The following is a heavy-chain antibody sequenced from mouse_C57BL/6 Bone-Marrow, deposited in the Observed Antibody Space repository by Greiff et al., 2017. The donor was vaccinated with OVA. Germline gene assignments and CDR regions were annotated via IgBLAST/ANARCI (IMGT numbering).Heavy chain of an antibody. V-gene: IGHV1-80*01. CDR1: GYAFSSYW. D-gene: IGHD2-4*01. CDR3: ARRGVGLRRAMDY. CDR2: IYPGDGDT. Sequence: QVQLKQSGAELVKPGASVKISCKASGYAFSSYWMNWVKQRPGKGLEWIGQIYPGDGDTNYNGKFKGKATLTADKSSSTAYMQLSSLTSEDSAVYFCARRGVGLRRAMDYWGQGTSVTVSS. J-gene: IGHJ4*01.